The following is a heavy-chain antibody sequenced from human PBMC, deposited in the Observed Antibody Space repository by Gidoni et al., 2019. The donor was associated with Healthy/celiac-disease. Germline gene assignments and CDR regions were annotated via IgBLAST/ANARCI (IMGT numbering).Heavy chain of an antibody. CDR3: ARVDYNDYGDAFDI. CDR1: GFTFSDHY. D-gene: IGHD4-17*01. J-gene: IGHJ3*02. CDR2: SRNKARRYTT. V-gene: IGHV3-72*01. Sequence: EVQLVESGGGLVQPGGSLRLSCAAAGFTFSDHYMDWVRQAPGKGLEWVGRSRNKARRYTTEYAASVKGRFTISRDDSKNSLYLQMNSVKTEDTAVYYCARVDYNDYGDAFDIWGQGTMVTVSS.